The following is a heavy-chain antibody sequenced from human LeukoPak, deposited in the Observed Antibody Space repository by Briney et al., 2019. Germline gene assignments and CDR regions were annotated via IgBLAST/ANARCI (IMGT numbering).Heavy chain of an antibody. CDR2: INPNSGGT. D-gene: IGHD3-22*01. Sequence: ASVKVSCKASGYTFTGYYIHWVRQAPGQGLEWMGWINPNSGGTNYAQKFQGWVTMTRDTSISTAYMELSRLRSDDTAVYYCARDQYYYDSSGYYLFDYWGQGTLVTVSS. CDR3: ARDQYYYDSSGYYLFDY. J-gene: IGHJ4*02. CDR1: GYTFTGYY. V-gene: IGHV1-2*04.